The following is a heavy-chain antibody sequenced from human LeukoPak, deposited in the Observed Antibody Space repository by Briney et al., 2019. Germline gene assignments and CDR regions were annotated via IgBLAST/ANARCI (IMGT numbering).Heavy chain of an antibody. CDR3: ARGPPSRYCTNGICVNYLDY. V-gene: IGHV5-51*01. CDR2: IHPGDSDT. Sequence: GESLKISCKGSGYGFTSYLIGWVRQMPGKGLEWMGGIHPGDSDTRISPSFQGQVTISVDKSISTAYLQWSSLKASDTAMYYCARGPPSRYCTNGICVNYLDYWGQGTLVTVSS. J-gene: IGHJ4*02. D-gene: IGHD2-8*01. CDR1: GYGFTSYL.